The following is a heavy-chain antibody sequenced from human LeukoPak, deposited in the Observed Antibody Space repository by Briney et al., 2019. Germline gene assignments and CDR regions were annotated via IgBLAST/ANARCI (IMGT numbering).Heavy chain of an antibody. D-gene: IGHD3-16*01. J-gene: IGHJ6*02. V-gene: IGHV3-48*02. Sequence: PGGSLRLSCGASGFTFSSYSMNWVRQAPGKGLEWVSYISSRSSNIYYADSVKGRFTISRDNAKNSLYLQMNSLRDEDTAVYYCARIPGGYYYGMDVWGQGTTVTVSS. CDR2: ISSRSSNI. CDR1: GFTFSSYS. CDR3: ARIPGGYYYGMDV.